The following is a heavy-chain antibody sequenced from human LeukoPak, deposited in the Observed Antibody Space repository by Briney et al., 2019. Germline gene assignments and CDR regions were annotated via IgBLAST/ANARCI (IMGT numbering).Heavy chain of an antibody. V-gene: IGHV4-61*01. D-gene: IGHD3-3*01. CDR2: IYYSGST. CDR1: GGSISSSSYY. CDR3: ARNDFWSGYYRYGMDV. J-gene: IGHJ6*02. Sequence: SETLSLTCTVSGGSISSSSYYWSWIRQPPGKGLEWIGYIYYSGSTNYNPSLKSRVTISVDTSKNQFSLKLSSVTAADTAVYYCARNDFWSGYYRYGMDVWGQGTTVTVSS.